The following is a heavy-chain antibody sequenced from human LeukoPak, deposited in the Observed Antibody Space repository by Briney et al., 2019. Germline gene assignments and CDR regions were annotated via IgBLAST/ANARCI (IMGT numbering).Heavy chain of an antibody. CDR3: ARSRYSYFDY. J-gene: IGHJ4*02. CDR2: INHSGST. V-gene: IGHV4-34*01. CDR1: GGSFSGYY. Sequence: SETLSLTCAVYGGSFSGYYWSWIRQPPGKGLEWVGEINHSGSTNYNPSLKSRVTISVDTSKNQFSLKLSSVTAADTAVYYCARSRYSYFDYWAREPWSPSPQ. D-gene: IGHD5-18*01.